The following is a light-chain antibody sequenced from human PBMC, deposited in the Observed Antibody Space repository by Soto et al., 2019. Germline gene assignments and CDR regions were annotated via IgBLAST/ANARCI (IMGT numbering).Light chain of an antibody. J-gene: IGKJ1*01. Sequence: EIVMTQSPATLSVSPGERATLSCRASQSVSSNLAWYQQKPGQAPRLLIYGASTRTTGIPARFSGSGSGTEFNLTISSLQFEDFAIYFCQQYNNWPPDRTFGQGTKVEIK. V-gene: IGKV3-15*01. CDR3: QQYNNWPPDRT. CDR2: GAS. CDR1: QSVSSN.